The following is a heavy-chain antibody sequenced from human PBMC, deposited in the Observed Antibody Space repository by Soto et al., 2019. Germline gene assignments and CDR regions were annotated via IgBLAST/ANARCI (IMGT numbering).Heavy chain of an antibody. CDR2: IYYSGST. Sequence: SETLSLTCTVSGGSISSSSYYWGWIRQPPGKGLEWIGSIYYSGSTYYNPSLKSRVTISVDTSKNQFSLKLSSVTAADTAVYYCARIRPNYYGSGSPIFTDYWGQGTLVTVSS. D-gene: IGHD3-10*01. V-gene: IGHV4-39*01. CDR3: ARIRPNYYGSGSPIFTDY. J-gene: IGHJ4*02. CDR1: GGSISSSSYY.